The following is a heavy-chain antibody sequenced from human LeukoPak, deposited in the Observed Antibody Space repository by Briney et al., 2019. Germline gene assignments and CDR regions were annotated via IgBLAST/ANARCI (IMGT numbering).Heavy chain of an antibody. CDR2: IYHSGST. CDR1: GGSISSGGYS. J-gene: IGHJ5*02. CDR3: VRNYYGSGSYWGGHNWFDP. Sequence: SETLSLTCAVSGGSISSGGYSWSWIRQPPGKGLEWIGYIYHSGSTFYNPSLKSRVTISVDRSKNQFSLKLSSVTAADTAVYYCVRNYYGSGSYWGGHNWFDPWGQGTLVTVSS. D-gene: IGHD3-10*01. V-gene: IGHV4-30-2*01.